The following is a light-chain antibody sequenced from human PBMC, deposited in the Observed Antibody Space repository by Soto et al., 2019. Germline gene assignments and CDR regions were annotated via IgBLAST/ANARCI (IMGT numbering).Light chain of an antibody. CDR1: QSVLYSSDIKNY. CDR3: QQYYSSPRT. Sequence: DIVMTQSPDSLAVSLGERATINCKSSQSVLYSSDIKNYLAWYQQTPVQPPKVLIYWASTRESGVPDRFSGSGSGTDFTLTISSLQAEDVAVYYCQQYYSSPRTFGQGTKVEIK. V-gene: IGKV4-1*01. J-gene: IGKJ1*01. CDR2: WAS.